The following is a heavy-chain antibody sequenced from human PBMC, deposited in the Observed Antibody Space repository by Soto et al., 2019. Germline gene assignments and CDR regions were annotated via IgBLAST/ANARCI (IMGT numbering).Heavy chain of an antibody. CDR1: GFTFSSYA. V-gene: IGHV3-30-3*01. CDR3: ARDPSRYSSSWFGDYFDY. D-gene: IGHD6-13*01. Sequence: ESGGGVVQPGRSLRLSCAASGFTFSSYAMHWVRQAPGKGLEWVAVISYDGSNKYYADSVKGRFTISRDNSKNTLYLQMNSLRAEDTAVYYCARDPSRYSSSWFGDYFDYWGQGTLVTVSS. CDR2: ISYDGSNK. J-gene: IGHJ4*02.